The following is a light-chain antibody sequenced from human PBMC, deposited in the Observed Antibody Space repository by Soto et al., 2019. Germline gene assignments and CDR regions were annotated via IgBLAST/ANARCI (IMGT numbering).Light chain of an antibody. J-gene: IGKJ5*01. CDR2: LTS. CDR1: QAVNTR. CDR3: QQRRSWPPTIT. Sequence: EIVLTQSPATLSSFPGDRVTLSCRASQAVNTRLAWYQHKPGQAPRLLIYLTSNRATDIPPRFSGSGSGTDFTLTISSLEPEDFAVYYCQQRRSWPPTITFGQGTRLEIK. V-gene: IGKV3-11*01.